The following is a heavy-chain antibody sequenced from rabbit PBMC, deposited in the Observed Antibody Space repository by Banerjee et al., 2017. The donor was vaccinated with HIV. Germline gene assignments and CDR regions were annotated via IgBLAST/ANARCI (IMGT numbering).Heavy chain of an antibody. Sequence: QEQLEESGGDLVKPEGSLTLTCTASGFTISSSYWICWVRQAPGKGLEWIGCIYTGSGNTYYANWAKGRFTISKTSSTTVTLQMTSLTAADTATYFCARGWITMTMNLWGPGTLVTVS. J-gene: IGHJ4*01. CDR3: ARGWITMTMNL. CDR1: GFTISSSYW. CDR2: IYTGSGNT. D-gene: IGHD2-1*01. V-gene: IGHV1S45*01.